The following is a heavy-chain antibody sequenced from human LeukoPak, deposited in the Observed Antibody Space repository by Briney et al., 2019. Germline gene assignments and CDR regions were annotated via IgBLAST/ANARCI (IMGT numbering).Heavy chain of an antibody. D-gene: IGHD1-14*01. CDR2: IYYSGST. CDR1: GGAISGYY. J-gene: IGHJ3*02. Sequence: SETLSLTCTVSGGAISGYYWSWIRHPPGKGLEWSGDIYYSGSTNYNPSLQSRVTISVDTSKNQFSLKLSSVTAADTAVYYCASSNPEGAFDIWGQGTMVTVSS. V-gene: IGHV4-59*08. CDR3: ASSNPEGAFDI.